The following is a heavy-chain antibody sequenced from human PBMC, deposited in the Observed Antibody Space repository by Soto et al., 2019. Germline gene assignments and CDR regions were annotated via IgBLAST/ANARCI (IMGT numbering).Heavy chain of an antibody. CDR2: ISYDGSNK. Sequence: GGSLRLSCAASGFTFSSYAMHWVRQAPGKGLEWVAVISYDGSNKYYADSVKGRFTISRDNSKNTLYLQMNSLRAEDTAVYYCLRPYYYDSSGYFDYWGQGALVTVSS. D-gene: IGHD3-22*01. CDR3: LRPYYYDSSGYFDY. J-gene: IGHJ4*02. CDR1: GFTFSSYA. V-gene: IGHV3-30-3*01.